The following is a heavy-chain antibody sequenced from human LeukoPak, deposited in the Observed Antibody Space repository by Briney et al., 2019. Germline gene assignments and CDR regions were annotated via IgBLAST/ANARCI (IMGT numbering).Heavy chain of an antibody. CDR2: ISDDGTTT. CDR1: GFTFSSFG. J-gene: IGHJ5*02. V-gene: IGHV3-30*02. D-gene: IGHD6-13*01. CDR3: AKDLRGSSWYNWFDP. Sequence: PGGSLRLSCAASGFTFSSFGMHWVREAPGKGLEWVAFISDDGTTTYYGDSVKGRFTISRDNPKNTLDLQMNSLRPEDTAVYYCAKDLRGSSWYNWFDPWGQGTLVTVSS.